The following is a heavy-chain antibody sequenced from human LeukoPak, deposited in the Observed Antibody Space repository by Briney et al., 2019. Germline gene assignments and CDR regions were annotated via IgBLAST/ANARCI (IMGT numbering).Heavy chain of an antibody. CDR1: GFTFSGSA. CDR2: IRSKANSYAT. CDR3: LIMSSD. D-gene: IGHD3-16*01. V-gene: IGHV3-73*01. Sequence: PGGSLRLSCAASGFTFSGSAMHWVRQASGKGLEWVGRIRSKANSYATAYAASVKGRFTIAREDSKNTAYLQMNSLKTEDTAVYYCLIMSSDWGQGTLVTVSS. J-gene: IGHJ4*02.